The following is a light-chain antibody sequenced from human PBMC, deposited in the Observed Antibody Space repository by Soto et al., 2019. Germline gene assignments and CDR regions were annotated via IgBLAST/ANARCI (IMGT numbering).Light chain of an antibody. CDR1: QSVGRN. Sequence: EIVMTQSPVALSVSPGERAALSCRASQSVGRNFAWYQQRPGQAPRVLIYGTSTRATGVPARFSGSGSGTDFTLTISRLESEDFAVSYCKQSNNWPYTLGKGPRLEIK. J-gene: IGKJ2*01. CDR3: KQSNNWPYT. CDR2: GTS. V-gene: IGKV3-15*01.